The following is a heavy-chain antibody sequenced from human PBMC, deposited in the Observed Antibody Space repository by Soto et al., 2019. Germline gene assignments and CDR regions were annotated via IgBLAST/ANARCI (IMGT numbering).Heavy chain of an antibody. V-gene: IGHV1-46*01. CDR1: AYTFITYY. Sequence: ASVKVSCKASAYTFITYYIHWVRQAPGQGLEWMGFINPSGGSTSYAQKFQARVTMTRDTSTSTVYMELSSLRSEDTAVYYCARNVNSGFDYWGQGTLVTVSS. CDR3: ARNVNSGFDY. D-gene: IGHD1-20*01. J-gene: IGHJ4*02. CDR2: INPSGGST.